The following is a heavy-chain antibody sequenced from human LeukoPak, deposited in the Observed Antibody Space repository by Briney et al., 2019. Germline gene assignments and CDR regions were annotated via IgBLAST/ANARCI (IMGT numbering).Heavy chain of an antibody. Sequence: ASVKVSCKASGYTFTSYGISWVRQAPGQGLEWMGWISAYNGNTNYAQKLQGRVTMTTDTSTSTAYMELRSLRSDDTAVYYCARVPVEVVTAIHYYYYYMDVWGKGTTVTISS. V-gene: IGHV1-18*01. CDR3: ARVPVEVVTAIHYYYYYMDV. D-gene: IGHD2-21*02. CDR1: GYTFTSYG. CDR2: ISAYNGNT. J-gene: IGHJ6*03.